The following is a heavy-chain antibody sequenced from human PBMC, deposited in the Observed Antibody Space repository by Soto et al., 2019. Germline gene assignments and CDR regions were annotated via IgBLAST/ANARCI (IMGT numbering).Heavy chain of an antibody. D-gene: IGHD3-3*01. Sequence: SETLSLTCTVSGGSISSGGYYWSWIRQHPGKGLEWIGYIYYSGSTYYNPSLKSRVTISVDTSKNQFSLKLSSVTAADTAVYCCTRTKSDDDVWTGYSVYYFEYWGQGTLVVVSS. CDR2: IYYSGST. CDR3: TRTKSDDDVWTGYSVYYFEY. CDR1: GGSISSGGYY. V-gene: IGHV4-31*03. J-gene: IGHJ4*02.